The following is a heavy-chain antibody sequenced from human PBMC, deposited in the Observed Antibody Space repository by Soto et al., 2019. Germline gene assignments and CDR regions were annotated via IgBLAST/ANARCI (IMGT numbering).Heavy chain of an antibody. J-gene: IGHJ3*02. CDR2: IWYDGSNK. CDR3: AREKGRWLLLTNAFDI. CDR1: GFTFSSYG. Sequence: VQLVESGGGVVQPGRSLRLSCAASGFTFSSYGMHWVRQAPGKGLEWVAVIWYDGSNKYYADSVKGRFTISRDNSKNTLYLQMNSLRAEDTAVYYCAREKGRWLLLTNAFDIWGQGTMVTVSS. D-gene: IGHD3-22*01. V-gene: IGHV3-33*01.